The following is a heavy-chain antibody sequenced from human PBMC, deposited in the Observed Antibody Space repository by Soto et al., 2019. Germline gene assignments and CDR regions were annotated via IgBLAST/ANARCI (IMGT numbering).Heavy chain of an antibody. CDR1: GFTFTTYW. Sequence: EVQLVESGGGLVQPGGSLRLSCAASGFTFTTYWMHWVRQAPGKGLVWVSRIKFDESTTNYADSVKGRFTISRDNAKNTVFLQMNGLGAEDTAVYYCVRGGLWAYSMDVWGKGTTVTVSS. CDR3: VRGGLWAYSMDV. V-gene: IGHV3-74*01. J-gene: IGHJ6*03. D-gene: IGHD2-21*01. CDR2: IKFDESTT.